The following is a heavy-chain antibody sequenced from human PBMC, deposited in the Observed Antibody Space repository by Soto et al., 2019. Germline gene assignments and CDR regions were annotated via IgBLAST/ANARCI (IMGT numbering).Heavy chain of an antibody. CDR3: AKGRSYYYYYGVDV. CDR1: GGSISSSNYF. J-gene: IGHJ6*02. V-gene: IGHV4-61*05. Sequence: SETLSLTCTVSGGSISSSNYFWGWIRQPPGKGLEWIGYIYYSGSTNYNPSLKSRVTISVDTSKNQFSLKLSSVTAADTALYYCAKGRSYYYYYGVDVWGQGTTVTVSS. CDR2: IYYSGST.